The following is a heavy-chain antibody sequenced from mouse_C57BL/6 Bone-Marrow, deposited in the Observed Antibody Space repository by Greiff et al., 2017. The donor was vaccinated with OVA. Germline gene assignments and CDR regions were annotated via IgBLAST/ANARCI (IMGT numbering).Heavy chain of an antibody. J-gene: IGHJ2*01. CDR2: IDPEDGET. V-gene: IGHV14-2*01. CDR1: GFNIKDYY. D-gene: IGHD1-1*01. CDR3: ARFITTARSPYYFDY. Sequence: EVKLMESGAELVKPGASVKLSCTASGFNIKDYYMHWVKQRTEQGLEWIGRIDPEDGETKYAPKFQGKATITADTSSNTAYLQLSSLTSEDTAVYYCARFITTARSPYYFDYWGQGTTLTVSS.